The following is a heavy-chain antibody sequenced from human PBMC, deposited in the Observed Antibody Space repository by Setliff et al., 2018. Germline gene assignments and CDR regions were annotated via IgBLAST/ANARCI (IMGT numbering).Heavy chain of an antibody. Sequence: PGASLKISCAASGFTFSSYSMKWVRQAPGKGLEWISYIDISSTTIYYADSVRGRSDISRDNSKNTLYLRMSSLRPEDTAIYYCARGADYGDYVGPGYWGQGTLVTVSS. J-gene: IGHJ4*02. CDR3: ARGADYGDYVGPGY. V-gene: IGHV3-48*04. CDR1: GFTFSSYS. CDR2: IDISSTTI. D-gene: IGHD4-17*01.